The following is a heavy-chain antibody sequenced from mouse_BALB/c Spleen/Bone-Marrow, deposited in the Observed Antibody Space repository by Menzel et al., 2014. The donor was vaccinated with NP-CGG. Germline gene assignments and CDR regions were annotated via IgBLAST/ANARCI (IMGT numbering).Heavy chain of an antibody. CDR1: GFSLTGYG. CDR3: XRDRGYDGDAMDY. Sequence: QVQLQQSGPGLVAPSQSLSITCTVSGFSLTGYGVNWVRQPPGKGLEWLGMIWGDGSTDYNSALKSRLSISKDNSKSHVFLKMNSLQTDDTARYYCXRDRGYDGDAMDYWGQGTSVTGSS. V-gene: IGHV2-6-7*01. D-gene: IGHD2-2*01. CDR2: IWGDGST. J-gene: IGHJ4*01.